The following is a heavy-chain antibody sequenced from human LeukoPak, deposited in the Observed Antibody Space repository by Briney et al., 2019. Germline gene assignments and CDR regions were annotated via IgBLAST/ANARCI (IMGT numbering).Heavy chain of an antibody. CDR3: AKDANYYYYGMDV. CDR1: GFTFDDYA. CDR2: ISWNSGSI. V-gene: IGHV3-9*01. Sequence: GGSLRLSCAASGFTFDDYAMHWVRQAPGRGLEWVSGISWNSGSIGYADSVKGRFTISRDNAKNSLYLQMNSLRAEDTALYYCAKDANYYYYGMDVWGQGTTVTVSS. J-gene: IGHJ6*02.